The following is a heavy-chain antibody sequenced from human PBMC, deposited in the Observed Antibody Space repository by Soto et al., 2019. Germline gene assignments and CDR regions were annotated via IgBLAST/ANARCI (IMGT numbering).Heavy chain of an antibody. CDR1: GFTFSSYA. CDR2: ISGSGGSR. D-gene: IGHD6-19*01. CDR3: AKGVVVAGISYYYYGMDV. Sequence: GGSLRLSCAASGFTFSSYAMTWVRQAPGKGLEWVSGISGSGGSRYYADSVKGRFTISRDNSKNTLYLQMNSLRAEETAIYYCAKGVVVAGISYYYYGMDVWGQGTTVTVSS. V-gene: IGHV3-23*01. J-gene: IGHJ6*02.